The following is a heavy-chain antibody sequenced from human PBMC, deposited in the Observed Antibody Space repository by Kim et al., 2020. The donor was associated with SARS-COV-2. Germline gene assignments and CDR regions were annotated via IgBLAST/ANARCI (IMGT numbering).Heavy chain of an antibody. CDR3: ARARGVGASGFDN. V-gene: IGHV3-7*03. Sequence: YDVESVKSRFTISRDNAKKSLYLQMDALRVQDTAVYYCARARGVGASGFDNWGQGALVTVSS. D-gene: IGHD1-26*01. J-gene: IGHJ4*02.